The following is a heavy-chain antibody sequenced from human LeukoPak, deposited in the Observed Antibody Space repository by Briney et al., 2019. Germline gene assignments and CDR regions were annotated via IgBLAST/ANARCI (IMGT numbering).Heavy chain of an antibody. Sequence: KTSETLSLTCTVSGGDFNDYYWTWIRQPAGKGLEWIGRVYNTGSTNYNPSLQSRVTISVDKSRNQIFLKLTSVTAADTGVYYCANNLWGGYYSVDYWGQGILVTVSS. CDR3: ANNLWGGYYSVDY. CDR1: GGDFNDYY. V-gene: IGHV4-4*07. CDR2: VYNTGST. J-gene: IGHJ4*02. D-gene: IGHD3-3*01.